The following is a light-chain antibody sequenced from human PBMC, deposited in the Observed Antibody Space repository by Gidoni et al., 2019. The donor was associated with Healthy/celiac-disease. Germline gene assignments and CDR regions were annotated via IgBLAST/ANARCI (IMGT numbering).Light chain of an antibody. J-gene: IGKJ1*01. V-gene: IGKV3-11*01. CDR2: DAS. CDR3: QQSSNWPHT. Sequence: EIVLTHSPATLSLSPGERATLSCRASQSVSSYLAWYQQKPGQAPRLLIDDASNRATGIPARFSGSGSGTDFTLTISSLEPEDFAVYYCQQSSNWPHTFGQGTKVEIK. CDR1: QSVSSY.